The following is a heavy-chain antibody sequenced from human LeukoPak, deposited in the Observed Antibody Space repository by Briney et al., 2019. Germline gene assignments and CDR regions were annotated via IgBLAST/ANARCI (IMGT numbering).Heavy chain of an antibody. D-gene: IGHD4-17*01. CDR1: RGSISSYY. J-gene: IGHJ4*02. V-gene: IGHV4-59*01. CDR3: ARTGSTVTMLYPFDH. CDR2: IYYSGST. Sequence: SETLSLTCSVSRGSISSYYWSWIRQPPGKGLEWIGYIYYSGSTNYNPSLESRVSISVDTSKNQFSLKLSSVTAADTAVYYCARTGSTVTMLYPFDHWGQGTLVTVSS.